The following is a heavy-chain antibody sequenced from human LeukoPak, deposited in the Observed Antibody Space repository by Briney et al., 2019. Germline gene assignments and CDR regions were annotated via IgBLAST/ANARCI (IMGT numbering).Heavy chain of an antibody. V-gene: IGHV1-2*02. CDR3: ARGVSRIAAAGTARRGLGH. Sequence: GASVKVSCKASGYTFTGYYMHWVRQAPGQGLEWMGWINPNSGGTNYAQKFQGRVTMTRDTSISTAYMELSRLRSDDTAVYYCARGVSRIAAAGTARRGLGHWGQGTLVTVSS. D-gene: IGHD6-13*01. J-gene: IGHJ1*01. CDR2: INPNSGGT. CDR1: GYTFTGYY.